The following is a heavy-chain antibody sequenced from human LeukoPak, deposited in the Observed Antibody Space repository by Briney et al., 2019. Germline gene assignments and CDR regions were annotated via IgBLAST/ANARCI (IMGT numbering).Heavy chain of an antibody. CDR1: GFTVGSNY. CDR2: IYSGGST. Sequence: GGSLRLSCAASGFTVGSNYMSWVRQAPGKGLEWVSVIYSGGSTYYADSVKGRFSISRDNSRNTLYLQMNSLRAEDTAVYYCARHLTYYYGSGTGPIDYWGQGTLVTVSS. CDR3: ARHLTYYYGSGTGPIDY. D-gene: IGHD3-10*01. J-gene: IGHJ4*02. V-gene: IGHV3-66*04.